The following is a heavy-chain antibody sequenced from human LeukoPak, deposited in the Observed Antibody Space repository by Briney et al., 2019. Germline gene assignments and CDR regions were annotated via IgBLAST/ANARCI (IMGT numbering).Heavy chain of an antibody. CDR1: GFTFNNYW. V-gene: IGHV3-7*01. CDR2: IKQDGSAK. Sequence: PGGSLRLSCAASGFTFNNYWMSWVRQVPGKGLQWVANIKQDGSAKFYVDSVKGRFTISRDNIKNSLYLRMNSLRVEDTAVYYCARGDFSDYGDYVDAFDIWGQGTMVTVSS. J-gene: IGHJ3*02. CDR3: ARGDFSDYGDYVDAFDI. D-gene: IGHD4-17*01.